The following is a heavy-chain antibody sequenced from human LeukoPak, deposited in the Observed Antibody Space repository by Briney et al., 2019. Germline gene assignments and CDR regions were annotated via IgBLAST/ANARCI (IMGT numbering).Heavy chain of an antibody. CDR1: GFTFSSYA. CDR2: ISYDGSNK. J-gene: IGHJ4*02. Sequence: GGSLRLSCAASGFTFSSYAMHWVRQAPGKGLEWVAVISYDGSNKYYADSVKGRFTISRDNSKNTLYLQMNSLRAEDTAVYYCAFPQYCSGGSCYPGDYWGQGTLVTVSS. CDR3: AFPQYCSGGSCYPGDY. D-gene: IGHD2-15*01. V-gene: IGHV3-30*04.